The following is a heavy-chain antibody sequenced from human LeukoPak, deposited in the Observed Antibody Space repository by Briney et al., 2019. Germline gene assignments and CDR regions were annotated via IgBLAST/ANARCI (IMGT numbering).Heavy chain of an antibody. V-gene: IGHV4-30-4*08. D-gene: IGHD2-15*01. CDR2: IYYSGST. Sequence: SSQTLSLTCTVSGGSISSGDYYWSWIRQPPGKGLEYIGNIYYSGSTYYNPSLKSRLTISLDTSKNQFSLKLSSVTAADTAVYYCAREGAYCTGGSCYSRWFDPWGQGTLVTVSS. J-gene: IGHJ5*02. CDR3: AREGAYCTGGSCYSRWFDP. CDR1: GGSISSGDYY.